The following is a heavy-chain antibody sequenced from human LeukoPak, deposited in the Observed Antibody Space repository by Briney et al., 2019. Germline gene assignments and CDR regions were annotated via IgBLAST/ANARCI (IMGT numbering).Heavy chain of an antibody. CDR1: CGSSSSYY. CDR3: ARDTGAGKGSLDY. Sequence: SETLSLTCTVSCGSSSSYYWDWIRQPAGKGLEWIGYIYYSGSTNYNPSLKSRVTISVDTSKNQFSLKLSSVTAADTAVYYCARDTGAGKGSLDYWGQGTLVTVSS. CDR2: IYYSGST. J-gene: IGHJ4*02. D-gene: IGHD1-26*01. V-gene: IGHV4-59*01.